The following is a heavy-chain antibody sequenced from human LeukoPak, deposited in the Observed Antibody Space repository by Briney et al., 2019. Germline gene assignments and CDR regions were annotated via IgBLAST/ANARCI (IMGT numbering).Heavy chain of an antibody. CDR3: ASRMVRGVTLDY. CDR1: GGSICSSNW. Sequence: PSGTLSLTCAVSGGSICSSNWWSWVRQPPGKGLEWIGEIYHSGSTNYNPSLKSRVTISVDKSKNQFSLKLSSVTAADTAVYYCASRMVRGVTLDYWGQGTLVTVSS. J-gene: IGHJ4*02. CDR2: IYHSGST. V-gene: IGHV4-4*02. D-gene: IGHD3-10*01.